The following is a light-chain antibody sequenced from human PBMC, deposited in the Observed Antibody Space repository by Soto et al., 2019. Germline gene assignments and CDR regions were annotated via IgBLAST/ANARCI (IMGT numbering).Light chain of an antibody. V-gene: IGKV1-39*01. J-gene: IGKJ1*01. CDR2: AAS. Sequence: IQLTQSPSSLSASVGDRVTITCRASQDISSALAWYLQKPGKAPKLLIYAASSLQSGVPSRFSGSGSETDFTLTISSLQPEDFATYSCQQSYSTTWTFGQGTKVEIQ. CDR3: QQSYSTTWT. CDR1: QDISSA.